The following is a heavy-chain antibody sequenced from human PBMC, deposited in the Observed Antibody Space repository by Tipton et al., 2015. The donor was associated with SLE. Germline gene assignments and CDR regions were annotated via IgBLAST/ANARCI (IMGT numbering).Heavy chain of an antibody. CDR3: ARGERYSSDWSDGQSYYFDL. V-gene: IGHV4-61*02. Sequence: TLSLTCTVSGGSISSGGYYWSWIRQHPGKGLEWIGRIFSSGSTDYNPSLKSRVTMSLDTSKNQFSLKLSSVTAADTAVYYCARGERYSSDWSDGQSYYFDLWGQGILVTVSS. CDR2: IFSSGST. D-gene: IGHD6-19*01. J-gene: IGHJ4*02. CDR1: GGSISSGGYY.